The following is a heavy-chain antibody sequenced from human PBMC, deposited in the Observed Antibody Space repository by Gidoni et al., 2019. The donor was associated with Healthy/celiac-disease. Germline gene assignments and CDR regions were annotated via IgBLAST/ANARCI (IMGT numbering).Heavy chain of an antibody. Sequence: EVQLVESGGGLVQPGGSLRLSCAASGFTFSSYSMNWVRQAPGKGLGWVSYISSSSSTIYYADSVKGRFTISRDNAKNSLYLQMNSLRDEDTAVYYCARDMPMIVVDADYYYYYGMDVWGQGTTVTVSS. J-gene: IGHJ6*02. CDR1: GFTFSSYS. CDR2: ISSSSSTI. V-gene: IGHV3-48*02. CDR3: ARDMPMIVVDADYYYYYGMDV. D-gene: IGHD3-22*01.